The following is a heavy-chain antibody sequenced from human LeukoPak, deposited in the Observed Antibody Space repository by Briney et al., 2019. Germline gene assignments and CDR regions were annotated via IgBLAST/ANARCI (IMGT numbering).Heavy chain of an antibody. CDR1: RFTFSDYW. CDR2: IKRDGSDI. D-gene: IGHD3-16*01. V-gene: IGHV3-7*01. Sequence: PGGSLRLSCAAPRFTFSDYWMSWVRQAPGKGLEWVAYIKRDGSDIYYVDSVKGRFIISRDNAKNSLYLQMNSLRAEDTAVYYCARDPDYRGSQPHGYFDYWGQGTLVTVSS. J-gene: IGHJ4*02. CDR3: ARDPDYRGSQPHGYFDY.